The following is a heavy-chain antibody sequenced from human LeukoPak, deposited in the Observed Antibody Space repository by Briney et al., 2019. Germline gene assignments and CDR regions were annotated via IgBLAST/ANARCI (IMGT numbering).Heavy chain of an antibody. V-gene: IGHV3-53*01. CDR2: IYSGGST. Sequence: GGSLRLSCAASGFTVSSNYMSWVRQAPGEGLEWVSVIYSGGSTYYADSVKGRFTISRDNSKNTLYLQMNSLRAEDTAVYYCARAPGPRSIYYFDYWGRGTLLSVSS. CDR3: ARAPGPRSIYYFDY. J-gene: IGHJ4*02. CDR1: GFTVSSNY. D-gene: IGHD2/OR15-2a*01.